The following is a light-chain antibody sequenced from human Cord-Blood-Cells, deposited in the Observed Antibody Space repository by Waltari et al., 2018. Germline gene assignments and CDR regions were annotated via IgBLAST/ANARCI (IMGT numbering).Light chain of an antibody. CDR1: SSDVGGYHY. Sequence: QSALTQPASVSGCPGQSVTISCTGSSSDVGGYHYVSWYQQHPGKAPKLMIYDVSNRPSGVSNRFSGSKSGNTASLTISGLQAEDEADYYCSSYTSSSTWVFGGGTKLTVL. V-gene: IGLV2-14*01. J-gene: IGLJ3*02. CDR2: DVS. CDR3: SSYTSSSTWV.